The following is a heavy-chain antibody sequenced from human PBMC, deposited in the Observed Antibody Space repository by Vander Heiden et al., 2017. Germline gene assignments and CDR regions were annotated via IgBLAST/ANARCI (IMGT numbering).Heavy chain of an antibody. V-gene: IGHV4-39*01. CDR2: VYYSGST. D-gene: IGHD3-16*02. CDR1: GGSISSSGYY. Sequence: QLQPQESRPGLVKPSATLSLTCTVSGGSISSSGYYWGWIRQPPGKGLEWIGGVYYSGSTYYHPSLKSRVTISVDTSKNQFSLKLSSVTAADTAVYYCARQYDYVWGSYRARYNWFDPWGQGTLVTVSS. J-gene: IGHJ5*02. CDR3: ARQYDYVWGSYRARYNWFDP.